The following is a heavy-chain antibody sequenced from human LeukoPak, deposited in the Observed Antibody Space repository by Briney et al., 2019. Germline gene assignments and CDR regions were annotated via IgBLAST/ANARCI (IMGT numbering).Heavy chain of an antibody. CDR2: INGDNGNT. CDR3: AREARYDVLTNYQPYYFDF. D-gene: IGHD3-9*01. Sequence: ASVKVSCKASGYTFNNYGISWVRQAPGQGLEWMGWINGDNGNTNYAQKVQGRVTMTKDTSTSTAYMELRSLRSDVTAVYYCAREARYDVLTNYQPYYFDFWGQGTLVSVSS. CDR1: GYTFNNYG. V-gene: IGHV1-18*01. J-gene: IGHJ4*02.